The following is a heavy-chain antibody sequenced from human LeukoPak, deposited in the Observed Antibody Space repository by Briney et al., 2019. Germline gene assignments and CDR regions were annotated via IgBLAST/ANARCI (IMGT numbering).Heavy chain of an antibody. CDR3: ARVESGSCSNTRCRSIDF. D-gene: IGHD2-2*01. V-gene: IGHV3-74*01. J-gene: IGHJ4*02. CDR1: GFTFSIYW. CDR2: SDGSDT. Sequence: SGGSLRLSCEGSGFTFSIYWLHWVRQTPGKGLVWVSRSDGSDTSYADSVKGRFTISRDNAKNTLFLQMSSLRAEDTAVYYCARVESGSCSNTRCRSIDFWGQGTLVTVSS.